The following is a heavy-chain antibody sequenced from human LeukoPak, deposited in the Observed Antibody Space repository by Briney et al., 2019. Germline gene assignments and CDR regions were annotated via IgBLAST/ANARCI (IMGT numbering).Heavy chain of an antibody. D-gene: IGHD6-19*01. CDR2: IYPGDSDT. CDR3: ARLADGWYDYYYMDV. Sequence: GESLKISCKGSGYSFTSYWIGWVRQMPGKGLEWMGIIYPGDSDTRYSPSFQGQVTISADKSISTAYLQWSGLKASDTAMYYCARLADGWYDYYYMDVWGKGTTVTVSS. CDR1: GYSFTSYW. J-gene: IGHJ6*03. V-gene: IGHV5-51*01.